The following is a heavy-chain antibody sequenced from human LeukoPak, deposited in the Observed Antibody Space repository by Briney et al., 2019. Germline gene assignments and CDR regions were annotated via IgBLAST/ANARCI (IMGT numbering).Heavy chain of an antibody. V-gene: IGHV4-59*01. J-gene: IGHJ5*02. CDR2: IYYSGST. CDR3: ARGVTAGWFDP. CDR1: GGSISSYY. D-gene: IGHD3-10*01. Sequence: PSETLSLTCTVSGGSISSYYWSSIRQPPGEGLEWIGYIYYSGSTNYNPSLKSRVTISVDTSKNQFSLKLSSVTAADTAVYYCARGVTAGWFDPWGQGTLVTVSS.